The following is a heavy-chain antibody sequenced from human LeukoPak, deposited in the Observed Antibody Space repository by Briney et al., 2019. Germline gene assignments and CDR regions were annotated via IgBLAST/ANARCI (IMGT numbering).Heavy chain of an antibody. CDR2: IGTSSSTI. Sequence: GGSLRLSCAASGFTFSSYSMNWVRQAPGKGLEWVSYIGTSSSTIYYADSAKGRFTISRDNAENSLYLQMNSLRDEDTAVYYCARHDYGGNSCDYWGQGTLVTVSS. V-gene: IGHV3-48*02. J-gene: IGHJ4*02. CDR3: ARHDYGGNSCDY. D-gene: IGHD4-23*01. CDR1: GFTFSSYS.